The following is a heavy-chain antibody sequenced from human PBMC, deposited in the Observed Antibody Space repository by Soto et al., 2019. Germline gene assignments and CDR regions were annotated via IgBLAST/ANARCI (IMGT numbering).Heavy chain of an antibody. CDR1: GSSVSSDAYY. V-gene: IGHV4-61*08. CDR2: ILSGGGT. Sequence: QVQLQESGPGLVKPSGTLSLTCSVSGSSVSSDAYYWSWIRQPPVKTLEWIGFILSGGGTSTNPSLTSRLSISVDTSRNQFSLRLTSVTASDTGVYFCAKGFSSGWYVDSWGRGTLVTVSS. CDR3: AKGFSSGWYVDS. D-gene: IGHD6-19*01. J-gene: IGHJ4*02.